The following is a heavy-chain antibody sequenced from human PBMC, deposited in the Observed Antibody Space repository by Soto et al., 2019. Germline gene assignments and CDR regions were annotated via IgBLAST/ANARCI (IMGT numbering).Heavy chain of an antibody. CDR3: ARVFSSGSGWMYYFDF. CDR2: IFHTGGT. D-gene: IGHD6-25*01. J-gene: IGHJ4*02. CDR1: SDSIAGENW. Sequence: QVQLQESGPGLVKPSETLSLTCTVSSDSIAGENWWSWVRQPPGMGLEWIGEIFHTGGTNYNPSLKSRVTMDVHKSKNQFSLKLISATAADTAVYYCARVFSSGSGWMYYFDFWGQGTLVSVSS. V-gene: IGHV4-4*02.